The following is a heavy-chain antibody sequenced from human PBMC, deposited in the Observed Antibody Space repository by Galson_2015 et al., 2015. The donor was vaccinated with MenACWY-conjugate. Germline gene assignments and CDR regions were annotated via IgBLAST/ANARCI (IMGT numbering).Heavy chain of an antibody. J-gene: IGHJ1*01. D-gene: IGHD5-18*01. Sequence: SLRLSCAASGFTFNNYAMNWLRQAPGKGLEWLSVISDRGTYTAYADSVKGRSAISRDNSKDTVFLQMTSLGVEDTAVYFCGKDKVADTAMVIDHWGQGALVSVSS. CDR2: ISDRGTYT. CDR3: GKDKVADTAMVIDH. CDR1: GFTFNNYA. V-gene: IGHV3-23*01.